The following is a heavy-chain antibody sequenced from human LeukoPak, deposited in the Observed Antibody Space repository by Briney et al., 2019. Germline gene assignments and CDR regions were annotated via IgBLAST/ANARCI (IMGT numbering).Heavy chain of an antibody. Sequence: PGGSLRLSCAASGFTFSSYGMHWVRQAPGKGLEWVAVISYDGSNKYYADSVKGRFTISRDNSKNTLYLQMNSLRAEDTAVYYCARILHSGTCASWGQGTLVTVSS. V-gene: IGHV3-30*03. J-gene: IGHJ4*02. CDR2: ISYDGSNK. CDR1: GFTFSSYG. CDR3: ARILHSGTCAS. D-gene: IGHD1-26*01.